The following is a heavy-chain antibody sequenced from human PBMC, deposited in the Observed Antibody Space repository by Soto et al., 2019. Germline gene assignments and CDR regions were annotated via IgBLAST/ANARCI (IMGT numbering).Heavy chain of an antibody. Sequence: QVQLVESGGGLVKPGGSLRLSCAASGFTFSDYYMAWIRQAPGKGLEWVSYITSSDSSIYYAASVKGRFTISRDNAKNSLFLQMNSLRADDTAVYYCARGVTGINAFDFWGQGTTVTVSS. CDR1: GFTFSDYY. J-gene: IGHJ3*01. CDR2: ITSSDSSI. CDR3: ARGVTGINAFDF. D-gene: IGHD3-10*01. V-gene: IGHV3-11*01.